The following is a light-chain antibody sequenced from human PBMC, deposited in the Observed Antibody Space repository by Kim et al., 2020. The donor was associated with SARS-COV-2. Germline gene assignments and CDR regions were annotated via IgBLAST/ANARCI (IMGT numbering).Light chain of an antibody. Sequence: SSVGDRVTITCQASQDITTYLNWYQQKPGKAPKLLIYDASNLEIGVPSRFSGSGSGTDFTFTITSLQPEDFATYYCQQNYDLPFTFGPGTKVDIK. CDR1: QDITTY. CDR3: QQNYDLPFT. V-gene: IGKV1-33*01. CDR2: DAS. J-gene: IGKJ3*01.